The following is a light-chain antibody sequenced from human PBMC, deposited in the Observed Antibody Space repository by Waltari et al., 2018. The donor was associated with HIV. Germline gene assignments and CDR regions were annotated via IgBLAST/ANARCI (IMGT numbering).Light chain of an antibody. J-gene: IGLJ3*02. Sequence: QSAVTQPASVSGSPGQSITISCTGTTSDIGGYNYVSWYQQHPDKAPKLIIYDVSNRPSGVSNRFSGSKSGNTASLTISGLQPEDDSDYYCSSYTSSSTWVFGGGTKLTVL. V-gene: IGLV2-14*03. CDR1: TSDIGGYNY. CDR2: DVS. CDR3: SSYTSSSTWV.